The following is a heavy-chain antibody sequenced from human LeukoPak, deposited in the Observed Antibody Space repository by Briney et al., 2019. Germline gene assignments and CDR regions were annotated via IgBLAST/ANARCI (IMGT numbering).Heavy chain of an antibody. CDR2: IYSGGST. D-gene: IGHD3-10*01. V-gene: IGHV3-66*01. CDR1: GFTVSSNY. J-gene: IGHJ4*02. CDR3: ARGVEGVVRGVKPYFDY. Sequence: GGALRLFCAASGFTVSSNYMSWVRQAPGKGLEGVSVIYSGGSTYYADSVKGRFTISRDNSKNTLYLQMNSLRAEDTAVYYCARGVEGVVRGVKPYFDYWGQGTLVTVSS.